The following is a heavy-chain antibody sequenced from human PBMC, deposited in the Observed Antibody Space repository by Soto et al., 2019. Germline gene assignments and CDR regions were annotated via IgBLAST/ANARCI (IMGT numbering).Heavy chain of an antibody. J-gene: IGHJ4*02. CDR3: ARDGGRHSGGIDY. Sequence: QVQLVQSGAEVKKPGSSVKVSCKASGGTFSSYSINWVRQAPGQGLEWMGEIIPIFGTANYAQKFQGRVTITADESTSTAYMELSILGSEDTAVYYCARDGGRHSGGIDYWGQGTLVTVSS. D-gene: IGHD1-26*01. CDR1: GGTFSSYS. V-gene: IGHV1-69*01. CDR2: IIPIFGTA.